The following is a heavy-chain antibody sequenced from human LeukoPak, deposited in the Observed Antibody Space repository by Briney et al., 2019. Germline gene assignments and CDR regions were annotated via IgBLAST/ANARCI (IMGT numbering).Heavy chain of an antibody. CDR3: AKDYYGDYVKGDAGFDY. D-gene: IGHD4-17*01. CDR2: ISGSGGST. CDR1: GFTFSSYA. Sequence: GGSLRLSCAASGFTFSSYAMHWVRQAPGKGLEWVSAISGSGGSTYYADSVKGRFTISRDNSKNTLYLQMNSLRAEDTAVYYCAKDYYGDYVKGDAGFDYWGQGTLVTVSS. V-gene: IGHV3-23*01. J-gene: IGHJ4*02.